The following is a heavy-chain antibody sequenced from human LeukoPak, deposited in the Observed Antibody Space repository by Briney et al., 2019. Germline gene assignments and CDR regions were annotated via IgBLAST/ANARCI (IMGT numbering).Heavy chain of an antibody. J-gene: IGHJ4*02. CDR1: GGSISSYY. CDR3: ARKRKGAYDFDY. D-gene: IGHD3-16*01. V-gene: IGHV4-59*12. CDR2: IYGSGST. Sequence: SETLSLTCTVSGGSISSYYWSWIPRPPGKGLEWIGHIYGSGSTNYNPSLQSRVTMSVDTSNNQFSLKLSSVTAADTAVYYCARKRKGAYDFDYWGQGTLVTVSS.